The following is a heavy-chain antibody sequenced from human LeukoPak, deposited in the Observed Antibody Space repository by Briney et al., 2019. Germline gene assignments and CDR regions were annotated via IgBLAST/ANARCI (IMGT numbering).Heavy chain of an antibody. CDR1: EFTFSSYW. J-gene: IGHJ4*02. CDR3: ARPLEPIAVAGTALDY. V-gene: IGHV3-74*01. D-gene: IGHD6-19*01. CDR2: INTDGSRT. Sequence: GGSLGLSCEASEFTFSSYWMHWVRQAPGKGLVWVSRINTDGSRTSYADSVKGRFTISRDNAKNTLYLQMNSLRAEDTAVYYCARPLEPIAVAGTALDYWGQGTLVTVSS.